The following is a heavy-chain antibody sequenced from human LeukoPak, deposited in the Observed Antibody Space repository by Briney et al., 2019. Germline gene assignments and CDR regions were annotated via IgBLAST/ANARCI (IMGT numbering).Heavy chain of an antibody. V-gene: IGHV3-30*03. CDR2: ISYDGSNK. CDR3: ARGGYSYGYDAFDI. Sequence: PGGSLRLSCAASGFTFSSYGMHWVRQAPGKGLEWVAVISYDGSNKYYADSVKGRFTISRDNSKNTLYLQMNSLRAEDTAVYYCARGGYSYGYDAFDIWGQGTMVTVSP. D-gene: IGHD5-18*01. J-gene: IGHJ3*02. CDR1: GFTFSSYG.